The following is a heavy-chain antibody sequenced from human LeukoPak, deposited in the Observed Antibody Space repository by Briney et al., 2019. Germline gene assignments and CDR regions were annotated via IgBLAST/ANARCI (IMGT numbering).Heavy chain of an antibody. D-gene: IGHD2-15*01. J-gene: IGHJ3*02. CDR2: IVVGSGNT. CDR3: AAEWLYDAFDI. V-gene: IGHV1-58*01. CDR1: GFTFTSSA. Sequence: GASVTVSCKASGFTFTSSAVQWVRQARGQRLEWIGWIVVGSGNTNYAQKFQERVTITRDMSTSTAYMELSSLRSEDTAVYYCAAEWLYDAFDIWGQGTMVTVSS.